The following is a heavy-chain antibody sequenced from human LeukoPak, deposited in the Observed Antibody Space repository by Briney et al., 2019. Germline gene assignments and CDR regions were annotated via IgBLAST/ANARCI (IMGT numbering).Heavy chain of an antibody. D-gene: IGHD2-15*01. J-gene: IGHJ4*02. Sequence: ICGSGSSTHYADSVKGRFTISRDNSKNTLYLQMNSLRAEDTAIYYCAKNSGDSCYFGIDYWGQGTLVTVSS. CDR3: AKNSGDSCYFGIDY. CDR2: ICGSGSST. V-gene: IGHV3-23*01.